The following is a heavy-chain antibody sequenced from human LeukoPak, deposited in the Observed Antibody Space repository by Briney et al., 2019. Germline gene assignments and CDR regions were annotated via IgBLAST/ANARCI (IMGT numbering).Heavy chain of an antibody. CDR2: ISYDGSNK. D-gene: IGHD5-18*01. J-gene: IGHJ4*02. V-gene: IGHV3-30-3*01. CDR3: ARDVVRYSYGSGGY. CDR1: GFTFSSYA. Sequence: GGSLRLSCAASGFTFSSYAMHWVRQAPGKGLEWVAVISYDGSNKYYADSVKGRFTISRDNSKNTLYLQMDSLRAEGTAVYYCARDVVRYSYGSGGYWGQGTLVTVSS.